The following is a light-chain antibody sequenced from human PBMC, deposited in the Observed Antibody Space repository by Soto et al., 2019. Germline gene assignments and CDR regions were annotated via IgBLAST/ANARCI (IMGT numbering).Light chain of an antibody. Sequence: QPVLTQPPSTSGTPGQRVTISCSGNNSNIGRNYVFWYQQVPGAAPKLLVYRTDLRPSGVPDRFSGSKSGTSASLAISGLRSEDEADYYCAGWDDSLSGVVFGGGTQLTVL. CDR1: NSNIGRNY. CDR2: RTD. V-gene: IGLV1-47*01. CDR3: AGWDDSLSGVV. J-gene: IGLJ2*01.